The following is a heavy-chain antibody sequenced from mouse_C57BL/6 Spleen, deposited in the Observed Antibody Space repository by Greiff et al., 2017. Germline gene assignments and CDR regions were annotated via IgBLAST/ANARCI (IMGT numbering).Heavy chain of an antibody. J-gene: IGHJ3*01. CDR2: IHPYDSDT. V-gene: IGHV1-74*01. CDR1: GYTFTSYW. D-gene: IGHD4-1*01. CDR3: AIGTGTGFAD. Sequence: VQLQQSGAELVKPGASVKVSCKASGYTFTSYWMHWVKQRPGQGLEWIGRIHPYDSDTNYNQKFKGKATFTVDKSSSTAYMQLSSLTSEDSAVYYCAIGTGTGFADWGQGTLVTVAA.